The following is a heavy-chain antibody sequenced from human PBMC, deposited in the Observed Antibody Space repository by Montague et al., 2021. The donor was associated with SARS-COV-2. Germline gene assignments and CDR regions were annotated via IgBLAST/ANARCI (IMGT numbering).Heavy chain of an antibody. J-gene: IGHJ4*02. D-gene: IGHD2-21*01. CDR1: GGSFSGYY. CDR2: INHSGST. V-gene: IGHV4-34*01. Sequence: SETLSLTCAVYGGSFSGYYWSWIRQPPGKGLEWIGEINHSGSTNYNPSLESRVTISVDTSKNQFSLKLSSVTAADTAVYYCARVVRGRIYGVIAIAYFYFDYWGQGTLVTVSS. CDR3: ARVVRGRIYGVIAIAYFYFDY.